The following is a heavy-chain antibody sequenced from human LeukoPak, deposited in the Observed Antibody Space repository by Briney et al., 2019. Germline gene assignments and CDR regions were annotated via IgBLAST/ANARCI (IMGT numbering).Heavy chain of an antibody. V-gene: IGHV4-59*12. CDR3: ARDYYGSGSGYNY. Sequence: SETLSLTCTVSGGSISSYYWSWIRQPPGKGLEWIGYIYYSGSTYYNPSLKSRVTISVDTSKNQFSLKLSSVTAADTAVYYCARDYYGSGSGYNYWGQGTLVTVSS. CDR2: IYYSGST. D-gene: IGHD3-10*01. J-gene: IGHJ4*02. CDR1: GGSISSYY.